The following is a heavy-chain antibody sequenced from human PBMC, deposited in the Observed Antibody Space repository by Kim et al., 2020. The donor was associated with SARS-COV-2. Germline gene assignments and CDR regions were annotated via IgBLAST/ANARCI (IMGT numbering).Heavy chain of an antibody. V-gene: IGHV4-34*01. J-gene: IGHJ4*02. D-gene: IGHD4-17*01. Sequence: SETLSLTCAVYGGSFSGYYWSWIRQPPGKGLEWIGEINHSGSTNYNPSLKSRVTISVDTSKNQFSLKLSSVTAADTAVYYCARGTTVVKRGSFDYWGQGTLVTVSS. CDR2: INHSGST. CDR3: ARGTTVVKRGSFDY. CDR1: GGSFSGYY.